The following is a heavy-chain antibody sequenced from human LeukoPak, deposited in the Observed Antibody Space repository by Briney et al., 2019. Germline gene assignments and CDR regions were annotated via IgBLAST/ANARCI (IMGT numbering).Heavy chain of an antibody. CDR1: GFTFSSYS. V-gene: IGHV3-21*01. CDR2: ISSSSSYI. Sequence: GGSLRLSCAASGFTFSSYSMNWVRQASGKGLEWVSSISSSSSYIYYADSVKGRFTISRDNAKNSLYLQMNSLRAEDTAVYYCARGKKGVYYGSGSQTIFDYWGQGTLVTVSS. CDR3: ARGKKGVYYGSGSQTIFDY. J-gene: IGHJ4*02. D-gene: IGHD3-10*01.